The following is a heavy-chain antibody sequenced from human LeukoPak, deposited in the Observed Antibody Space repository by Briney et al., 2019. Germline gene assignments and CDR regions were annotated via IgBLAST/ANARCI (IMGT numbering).Heavy chain of an antibody. Sequence: GGSLRLSCAASGFTFSSYGMSWVRQAPGKGLEWVSAISGSGGSTYYADSVKGRFTISRDNSKNTLYLQMNSLRAEDTAVYYCAKDRNPRGSRTPVDYWGQGTLVTVFS. V-gene: IGHV3-23*01. CDR3: AKDRNPRGSRTPVDY. CDR2: ISGSGGST. D-gene: IGHD1-26*01. CDR1: GFTFSSYG. J-gene: IGHJ4*02.